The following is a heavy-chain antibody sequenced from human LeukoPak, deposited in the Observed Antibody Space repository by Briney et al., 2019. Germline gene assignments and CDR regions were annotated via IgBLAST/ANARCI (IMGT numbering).Heavy chain of an antibody. J-gene: IGHJ3*02. V-gene: IGHV4-61*02. CDR2: IYTSGST. Sequence: PSETLSLTCTVSGGSISSGNYYWNWIRQPAGKGLEWIGRIYTSGSTSYNPSLKSRVTISIDTSKNQLSLKLSSVTAADTAVYYCARDLYGDYGGGLDAFDIWGQGTMVTVSS. D-gene: IGHD4-17*01. CDR3: ARDLYGDYGGGLDAFDI. CDR1: GGSISSGNYY.